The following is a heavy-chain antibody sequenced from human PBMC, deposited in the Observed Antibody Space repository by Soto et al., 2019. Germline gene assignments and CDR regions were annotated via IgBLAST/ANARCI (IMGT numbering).Heavy chain of an antibody. CDR1: GFTFISYA. D-gene: IGHD3-9*01. CDR2: ISYDGSNK. Sequence: GGSLRLSGAASGFTFISYAMHWVRQAPGKGLEWVAVISYDGSNKYYADSVKGLFTISRDNSKNTLYLQMNSLGAEDTAVYYCARDVADYDILTGYYQFDYWGQGTLVTVSS. CDR3: ARDVADYDILTGYYQFDY. V-gene: IGHV3-30-3*01. J-gene: IGHJ4*02.